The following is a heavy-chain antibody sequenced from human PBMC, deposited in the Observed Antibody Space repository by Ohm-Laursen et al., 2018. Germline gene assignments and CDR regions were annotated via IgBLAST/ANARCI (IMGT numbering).Heavy chain of an antibody. Sequence: SLRLSCAASGFIFSSYSMNWVRQAPGKGLEWVSVIYSGGSTFYANSVKGRFTISRDNSKNTVYLQMNNLRAEDTAMYYCASRVELLWFGELSWGQGTLVTVSS. J-gene: IGHJ5*02. D-gene: IGHD3-10*01. V-gene: IGHV3-66*01. CDR3: ASRVELLWFGELS. CDR1: GFIFSSYS. CDR2: IYSGGST.